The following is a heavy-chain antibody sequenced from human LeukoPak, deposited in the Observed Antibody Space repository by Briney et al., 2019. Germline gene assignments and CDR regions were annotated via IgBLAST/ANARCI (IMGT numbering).Heavy chain of an antibody. CDR3: ARLRAYYYDSSGYYDFDF. CDR1: GGSTSSSSFY. CDR2: ISYSGRT. Sequence: SETLSLTCTVSGGSTSSSSFYWGWIRQPPGKGLECIGRISYSGRTYYNPSLQSRVTISVDTSKNQFSLRLSSVTAADTAVYYCARLRAYYYDSSGYYDFDFWGQGTLVTVSS. J-gene: IGHJ4*02. D-gene: IGHD3-22*01. V-gene: IGHV4-39*01.